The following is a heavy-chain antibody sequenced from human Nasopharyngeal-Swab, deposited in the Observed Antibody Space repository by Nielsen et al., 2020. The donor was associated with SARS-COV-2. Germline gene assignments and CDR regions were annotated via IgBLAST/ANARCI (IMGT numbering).Heavy chain of an antibody. CDR3: ARVEGSPYGSGSYSIDY. CDR2: IYYSGST. D-gene: IGHD3-10*01. V-gene: IGHV4-59*01. Sequence: SETLSLTCTVSGGSISSYYWSWIRQPPGKGLEWIGYIYYSGSTNYNPSLKSRVTMSVDTSKNQFSLKLSSVTAADTAVYYCARVEGSPYGSGSYSIDYWGQGTLVTVSS. J-gene: IGHJ4*02. CDR1: GGSISSYY.